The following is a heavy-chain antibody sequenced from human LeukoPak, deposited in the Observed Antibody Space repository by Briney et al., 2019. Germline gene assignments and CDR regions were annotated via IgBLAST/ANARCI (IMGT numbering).Heavy chain of an antibody. CDR1: GYTFTSYT. CDR3: ARRGYYGSGSYYNVGPEKPNWFDP. Sequence: ASVKVSCKASGYTFTSYTMNWVRQAPGQGLEWMGGIIPIFGTANYAQKFQGRVTITADKSTSTAYMELSSLRSEDTAVYYCARRGYYGSGSYYNVGPEKPNWFDPWGQGTLVTVSS. CDR2: IIPIFGTA. J-gene: IGHJ5*02. D-gene: IGHD3-10*01. V-gene: IGHV1-69*06.